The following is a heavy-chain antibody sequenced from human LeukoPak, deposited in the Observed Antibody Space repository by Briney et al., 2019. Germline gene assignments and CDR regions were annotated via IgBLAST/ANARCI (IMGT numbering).Heavy chain of an antibody. J-gene: IGHJ6*04. CDR2: IYPGDSDT. CDR1: GYSITSYW. Sequence: GESLKISCKGSGYSITSYWIGWVRQMPGKGLEWMGIIYPGDSDTRYSPSFQGQVTISADKSISTAYLQWSSLKASDTAMYYCARLGYSYGPEDYYYYGMDVWGKGTTVTVSS. D-gene: IGHD5-18*01. V-gene: IGHV5-51*01. CDR3: ARLGYSYGPEDYYYYGMDV.